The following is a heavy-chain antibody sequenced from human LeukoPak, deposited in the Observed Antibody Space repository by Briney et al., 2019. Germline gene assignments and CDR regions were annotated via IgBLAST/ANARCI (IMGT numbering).Heavy chain of an antibody. CDR1: GFTFSSYD. D-gene: IGHD5-12*01. CDR3: ARAMVATGNYYGMDV. V-gene: IGHV3-21*05. CDR2: ISSSSSYT. Sequence: GGSLRLSCAASGFTFSSYDMKWVRQAPGKGLEWVSHISSSSSYTNYADSVKGRFTISRDNAKNSLYLQMNSLRAEDTAVYYCARAMVATGNYYGMDVWGQGTTVTVSS. J-gene: IGHJ6*02.